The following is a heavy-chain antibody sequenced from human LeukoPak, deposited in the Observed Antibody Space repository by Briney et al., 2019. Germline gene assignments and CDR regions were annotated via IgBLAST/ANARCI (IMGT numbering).Heavy chain of an antibody. CDR1: GFTVSSNY. V-gene: IGHV3-66*02. CDR3: AREPSGTYWLDY. D-gene: IGHD1-26*01. Sequence: GSLRLPCAASGFTVSSNYMSWVRQAPGKGLEWVSVIYSAGSTYYADSVKGRFTISRDNSKNTLYLQMNSLRAEDTAVYYCAREPSGTYWLDYWGQGTLVTVSS. J-gene: IGHJ4*02. CDR2: IYSAGST.